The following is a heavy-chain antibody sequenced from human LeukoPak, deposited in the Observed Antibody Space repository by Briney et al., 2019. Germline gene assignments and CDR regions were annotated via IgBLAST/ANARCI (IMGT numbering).Heavy chain of an antibody. V-gene: IGHV1-69*05. D-gene: IGHD1-1*01. Sequence: GASVKVSCKASGGPFRSSPISWVRQAPGQGLEWMGGINPLFATANYTQKFQGRVTITTDESTNTAYMDLRSLRSDDTAVYYCARVYWNGGRAFDYWGQGTLVTVSS. CDR2: INPLFATA. CDR1: GGPFRSSP. CDR3: ARVYWNGGRAFDY. J-gene: IGHJ4*02.